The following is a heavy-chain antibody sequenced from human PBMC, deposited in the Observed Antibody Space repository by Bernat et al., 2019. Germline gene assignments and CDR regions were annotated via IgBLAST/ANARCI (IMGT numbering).Heavy chain of an antibody. CDR3: ARVSSGSIAALPDY. CDR2: IYYSGST. D-gene: IGHD6-6*01. J-gene: IGHJ4*02. Sequence: QLQLQESGPGLVKPSETLSPTCTVSGGSISSSSYYWGWIRQPPGKGLEWIGSIYYSGSTYYNPSLKSRVTISVDTSKNQFSLKLSSVTAADTAVYYCARVSSGSIAALPDYWGQGTLVTVSS. V-gene: IGHV4-39*01. CDR1: GGSISSSSYY.